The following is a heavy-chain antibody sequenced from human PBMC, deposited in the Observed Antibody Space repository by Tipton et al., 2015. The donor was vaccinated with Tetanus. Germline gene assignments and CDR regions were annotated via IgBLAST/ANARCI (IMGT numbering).Heavy chain of an antibody. V-gene: IGHV4-39*01. J-gene: IGHJ4*02. D-gene: IGHD3-10*01. Sequence: TLSLTCIVSGGSISSSRYYWGWVRQPPGKGLEWIGSIFYTGSTYYNPSLKSRVTMSVDTSKNQFSLSLRSVTAADTAVYYCARHNPSGLWFGELDSSFDYWGQGTLVTVSS. CDR1: GGSISSSRYY. CDR2: IFYTGST. CDR3: ARHNPSGLWFGELDSSFDY.